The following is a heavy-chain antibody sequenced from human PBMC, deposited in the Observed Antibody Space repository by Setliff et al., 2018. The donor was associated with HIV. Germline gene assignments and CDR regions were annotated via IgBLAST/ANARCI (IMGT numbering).Heavy chain of an antibody. CDR3: ASLLVVATGGVFDY. CDR1: GGSLSSYY. CDR2: IDYSGST. J-gene: IGHJ4*02. D-gene: IGHD2-15*01. Sequence: ETLSLTCFVSGGSLSSYYWSWIRQPPGKGLEWIAYIDYSGSTNYNPSLKSRITMSIDRSKNQFSLSLRSVTARDTATYYCASLLVVATGGVFDYWGQGNLVTVSS. V-gene: IGHV4-59*08.